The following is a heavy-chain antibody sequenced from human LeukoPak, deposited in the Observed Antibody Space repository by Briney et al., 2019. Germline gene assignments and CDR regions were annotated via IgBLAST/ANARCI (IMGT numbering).Heavy chain of an antibody. D-gene: IGHD4-17*01. V-gene: IGHV5-51*01. J-gene: IGHJ5*02. CDR3: ARMTTVTTYSVDVWFDP. CDR1: GYILTSFW. CDR2: IFPGESDT. Sequence: GESLNISRQGPGYILTSFWLGWVRQVPGKGLGLVGIIFPGESDTRHPPSFQGQNTISADKYIRTAYLQWSSLNASHTAMYYCARMTTVTTYSVDVWFDPWRQESLVAVCS.